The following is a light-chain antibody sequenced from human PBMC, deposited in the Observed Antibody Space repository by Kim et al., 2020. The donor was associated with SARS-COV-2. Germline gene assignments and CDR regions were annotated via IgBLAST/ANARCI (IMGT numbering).Light chain of an antibody. CDR1: SSDVGGYNY. V-gene: IGLV2-14*01. Sequence: QSALTQPDSVSGSPGQSITISCTGTSSDVGGYNYVSWYQQHPGKAPKLMIYDVSKRPSGVSNRFSGSKSGNTASLTISGLQAEDEADYYCSSYTSSSTVFGGGTQLTVL. J-gene: IGLJ2*01. CDR2: DVS. CDR3: SSYTSSSTV.